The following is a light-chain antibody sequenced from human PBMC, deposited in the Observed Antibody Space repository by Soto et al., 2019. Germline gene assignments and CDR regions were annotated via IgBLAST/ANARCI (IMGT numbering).Light chain of an antibody. CDR2: EVS. J-gene: IGLJ2*01. V-gene: IGLV2-14*01. CDR1: SSDVGGYNY. Sequence: QSALTQPASVSGSPGQSITISCTGTSSDVGGYNYVSWYQQHPGKAPKLMIYEVSNRPSGVPDRFSGSKSGNTASLTVSGLQAEDEADYYCSSYASSSNMVFGGGTKLTVL. CDR3: SSYASSSNMV.